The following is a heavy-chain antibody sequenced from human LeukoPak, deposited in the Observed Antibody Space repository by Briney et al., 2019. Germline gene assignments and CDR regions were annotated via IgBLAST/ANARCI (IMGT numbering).Heavy chain of an antibody. V-gene: IGHV3-48*03. J-gene: IGHJ4*02. CDR3: ARAYTFGGVIVAFDY. D-gene: IGHD3-16*02. CDR2: ISTSGTTI. CDR1: GFTFSSYE. Sequence: GGSLRLSCAASGFTFSSYEMNWVRQAPGRGLEWVSYISTSGTTIYYADSVKGRFTISRDNAKNSLYLQMNSLRAEDTAVYYCARAYTFGGVIVAFDYWGQGTLVTVSS.